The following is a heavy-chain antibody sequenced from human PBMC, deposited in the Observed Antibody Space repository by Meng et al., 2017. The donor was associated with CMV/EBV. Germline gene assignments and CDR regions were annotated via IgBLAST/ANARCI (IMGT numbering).Heavy chain of an antibody. Sequence: SETLSLTCTVSGGSISRDYWSWIRQPPGKGLDWIGYIYSSGRTNYNPSLRSRLTISLDTSKKQFSLKLSSVTAADTAVYYCARGSPNNGWSQIDDWWQGTLVTVSS. D-gene: IGHD1/OR15-1a*01. CDR3: ARGSPNNGWSQIDD. J-gene: IGHJ4*02. CDR1: GGSISRDY. CDR2: IYSSGRT. V-gene: IGHV4-59*01.